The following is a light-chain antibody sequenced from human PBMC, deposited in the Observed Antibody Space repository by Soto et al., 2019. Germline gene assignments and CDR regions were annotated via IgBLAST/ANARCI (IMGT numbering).Light chain of an antibody. CDR3: QQYNNWPGT. V-gene: IGKV3-15*01. Sequence: EIVMTQSPATLSVSPGERATLSCRASQSVSSNLAWNQQKPGRAPRLLIYGASTRATGIPARFSGSGSGTEFTLTNISLQSEDFAVYYCQQYNNWPGTFGQGTKLEIK. CDR1: QSVSSN. CDR2: GAS. J-gene: IGKJ2*01.